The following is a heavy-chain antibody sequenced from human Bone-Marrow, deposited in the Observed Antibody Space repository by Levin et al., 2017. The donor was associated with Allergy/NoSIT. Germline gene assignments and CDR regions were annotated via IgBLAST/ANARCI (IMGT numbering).Heavy chain of an antibody. CDR3: AKDLSPRIAVTGNIEY. Sequence: GGSLRLSCAASGFTFNDYTMHWVRQAPQRGLEWVSLISWDASTTYYADSVRGRFTISRDNSKNALYLQMNSLTTEDSALYYCAKDLSPRIAVTGNIEYWGQGTLVTVSS. CDR2: ISWDASTT. D-gene: IGHD6-19*01. V-gene: IGHV3-43*01. J-gene: IGHJ4*02. CDR1: GFTFNDYT.